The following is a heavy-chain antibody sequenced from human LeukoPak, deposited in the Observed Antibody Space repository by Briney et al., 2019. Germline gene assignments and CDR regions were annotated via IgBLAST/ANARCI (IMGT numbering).Heavy chain of an antibody. V-gene: IGHV1-8*01. Sequence: ASVKLSCRASGYTFTSYDINWVRPATGQWLEWMGWMNPNSGNTGYAQKFQGRVTMTRNTAISTAYMELSSLRAKDTAVYYCARGHEAAAAPWGQGTLVTVSS. CDR1: GYTFTSYD. D-gene: IGHD6-13*01. CDR2: MNPNSGNT. J-gene: IGHJ5*02. CDR3: ARGHEAAAAP.